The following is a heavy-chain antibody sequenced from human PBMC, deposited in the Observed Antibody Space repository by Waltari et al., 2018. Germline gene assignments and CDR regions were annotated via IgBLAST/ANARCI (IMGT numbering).Heavy chain of an antibody. J-gene: IGHJ4*02. Sequence: QVQVVQSGAEVKKPGASVKVSCKASGYNYIHWVRQAPGQGLEWMGIINPSAGYATDAQKFHDRVTVTRETSTSTVYMELSGLTSEDTAVYYCARGGLGVTTLDYWGQGTLVTVSS. CDR3: ARGGLGVTTLDY. V-gene: IGHV1-46*01. D-gene: IGHD4-17*01. CDR2: INPSAGYA. CDR1: GYNY.